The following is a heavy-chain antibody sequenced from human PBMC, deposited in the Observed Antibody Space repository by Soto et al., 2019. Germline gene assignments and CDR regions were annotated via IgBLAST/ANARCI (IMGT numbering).Heavy chain of an antibody. CDR3: ARGTVTALYSSSSLRYYYYMDV. CDR1: GFTFSNYV. Sequence: PGGSLRLSCAASGFTFSNYVMNWVRQAPGKGLDWVSAISASGGSTYYADSVKGRFTISRDNSKNTLYLQMSSLRSEDTAVYYCARGTVTALYSSSSLRYYYYMDVWGKGTTVTVSS. V-gene: IGHV3-23*01. CDR2: ISASGGST. J-gene: IGHJ6*03. D-gene: IGHD6-6*01.